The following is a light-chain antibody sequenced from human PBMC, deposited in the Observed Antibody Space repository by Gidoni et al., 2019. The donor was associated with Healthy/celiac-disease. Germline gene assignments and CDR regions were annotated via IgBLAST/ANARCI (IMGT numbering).Light chain of an antibody. J-gene: IGKJ1*01. CDR1: QSVLYSSNNKNY. V-gene: IGKV4-1*01. CDR3: QQYYSTRT. CDR2: WAS. Sequence: DIVMTQSPDSLAVSLGERATINCKSSQSVLYSSNNKNYLAWYQQKPGQPPKLLIYWASTRESGVPDRCSGRGSGTDFTLTISSLQAEDVAVYYCQQYYSTRTFGQGTKVEIK.